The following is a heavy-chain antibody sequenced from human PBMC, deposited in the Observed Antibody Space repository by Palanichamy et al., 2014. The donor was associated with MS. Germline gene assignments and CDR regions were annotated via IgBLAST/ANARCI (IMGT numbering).Heavy chain of an antibody. J-gene: IGHJ4*02. V-gene: IGHV1-2*06. CDR3: ARVVTVLKY. D-gene: IGHD2-21*02. CDR1: GYTFTGYY. Sequence: QVQLVQSGAEVKXPGASVKVSCKTSGYTFTGYYIHWVRQAPGQGLEWMGRINPDSGDTNYPQKFQCRVTLTRDTSNSTAYMELSRLRSDDTAVYFCARVVTVLKYWGQGTLVTVSS. CDR2: INPDSGDT.